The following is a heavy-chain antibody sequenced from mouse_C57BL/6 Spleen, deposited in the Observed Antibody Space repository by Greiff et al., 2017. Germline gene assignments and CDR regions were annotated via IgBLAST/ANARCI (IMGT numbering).Heavy chain of an antibody. D-gene: IGHD1-1*01. Sequence: VQLQQSGPELVKPGASVKISCKASGYSFTDYNMNWVKQSNGKSLEWIGVINPNYGTTSYNQKFKGKATLTVDQSSSTAYMQLKSLTSEDSAVYYCARSNYGSRNYYAMDYWGQGTSVTVSS. CDR1: GYSFTDYN. CDR2: INPNYGTT. CDR3: ARSNYGSRNYYAMDY. J-gene: IGHJ4*01. V-gene: IGHV1-39*01.